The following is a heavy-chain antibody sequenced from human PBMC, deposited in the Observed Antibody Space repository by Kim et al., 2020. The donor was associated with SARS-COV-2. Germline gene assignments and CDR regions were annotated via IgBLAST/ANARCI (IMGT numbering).Heavy chain of an antibody. CDR1: GYSFTSNW. CDR2: IDPRDSYT. D-gene: IGHD2-21*02. J-gene: IGHJ6*02. CDR3: ARRTYCGGDCYSNNYYGMDV. Sequence: GESLKISCKGSGYSFTSNWISWVRQMPGKGLEWMGRIDPRDSYTNYSPSFQGHVTISADKSISTAYLQWSSLKASDTAIYYCARRTYCGGDCYSNNYYGMDVWGQGTTVTVSS. V-gene: IGHV5-10-1*01.